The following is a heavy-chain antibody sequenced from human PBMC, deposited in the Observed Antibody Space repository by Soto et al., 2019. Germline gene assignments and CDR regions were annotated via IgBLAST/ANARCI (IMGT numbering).Heavy chain of an antibody. CDR1: GGSVNSGSFY. D-gene: IGHD4-4*01. V-gene: IGHV4-61*01. CDR2: IYYSGST. Sequence: SETLSLTCTVSGGSVNSGSFYWSWIRQPPGKGLEWIGYIYYSGSTNYNPSLKSRVTISVDTSKNQFSLKLSSVTAADTAVYYCASYSRSTVSTEYYFDYWGQGTLVTVSS. J-gene: IGHJ4*02. CDR3: ASYSRSTVSTEYYFDY.